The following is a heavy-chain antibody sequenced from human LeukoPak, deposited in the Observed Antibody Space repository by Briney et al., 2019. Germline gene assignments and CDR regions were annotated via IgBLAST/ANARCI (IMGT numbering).Heavy chain of an antibody. Sequence: GGSLRLSCAASGFTSSSYGMHWVRQAPGKGLEWVAVISYDGSNKYYADSVKGRFTISRDNSKNTLYLQMNSLRAEDTAVYYCAKDLVYCSGGSCYSPFDYWGQGTLVTVSS. D-gene: IGHD2-15*01. CDR1: GFTSSSYG. CDR2: ISYDGSNK. V-gene: IGHV3-30*18. J-gene: IGHJ4*02. CDR3: AKDLVYCSGGSCYSPFDY.